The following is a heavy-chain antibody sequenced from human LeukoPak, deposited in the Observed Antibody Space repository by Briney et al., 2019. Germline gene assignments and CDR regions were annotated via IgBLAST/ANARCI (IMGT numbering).Heavy chain of an antibody. CDR3: ARHAGIGGSQRAPFFDY. J-gene: IGHJ4*02. D-gene: IGHD3-10*01. CDR1: GGSISSYY. CDR2: IYYSGST. V-gene: IGHV4-59*08. Sequence: PSETLSLTCTVSGGSISSYYWSWIRQPPGKGLEWIGYIYYSGSTNYNPSLKSRVTISVDTSKNQFSLKLSSVTAADTAVYYCARHAGIGGSQRAPFFDYWGQGTLVTVSS.